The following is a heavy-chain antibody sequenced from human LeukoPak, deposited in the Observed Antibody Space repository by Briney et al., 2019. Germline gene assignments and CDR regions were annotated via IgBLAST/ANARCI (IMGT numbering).Heavy chain of an antibody. J-gene: IGHJ6*02. V-gene: IGHV1-69*13. CDR2: IIPIFGTA. CDR3: AGRGRAPRPGYYGMDV. D-gene: IGHD2-2*01. Sequence: ASVKVSCKASGGTFSSYAISWVRQAPGQGLEWMGGIIPIFGTANYAQKFQGRVTITADESTSTAYMELSSLRSEDTAVYYCAGRGRAPRPGYYGMDVWGLGTTVTVSS. CDR1: GGTFSSYA.